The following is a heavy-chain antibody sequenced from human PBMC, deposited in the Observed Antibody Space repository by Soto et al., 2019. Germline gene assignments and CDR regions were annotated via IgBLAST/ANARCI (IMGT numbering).Heavy chain of an antibody. CDR1: GGSISSGGYS. Sequence: QLQLQESGSGLVKPSQTLSLTCAVSGGSISSGGYSWSWIRQPPGKGLEWIGYIYHSGSTYYNPSLKIRVTISVDRSKNQFSLKLSSVTAADTAVYYCARAQRGLLLTGAGANWFDPWGQGSLVTVSS. CDR2: IYHSGST. CDR3: ARAQRGLLLTGAGANWFDP. J-gene: IGHJ5*02. V-gene: IGHV4-30-2*01. D-gene: IGHD4-17*01.